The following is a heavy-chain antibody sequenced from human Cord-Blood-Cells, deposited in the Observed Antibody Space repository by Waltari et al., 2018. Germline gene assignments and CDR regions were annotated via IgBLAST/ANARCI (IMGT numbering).Heavy chain of an antibody. Sequence: QLQLQESGSGLVKPSQTLSLTCAVSGGAISSGGYSWSWIRQPPGKGLEWIGYISHSGSTYYNPSLKSRVTISVDRSKNQFSLKLSSVTAADTAVYYCARDRGYSGSPGAFDIWGQGTMVTVSS. CDR2: ISHSGST. CDR1: GGAISSGGYS. V-gene: IGHV4-30-2*01. J-gene: IGHJ3*02. CDR3: ARDRGYSGSPGAFDI. D-gene: IGHD1-26*01.